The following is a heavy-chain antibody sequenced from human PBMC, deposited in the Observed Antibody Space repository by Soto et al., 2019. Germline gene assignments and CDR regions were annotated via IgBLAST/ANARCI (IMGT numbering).Heavy chain of an antibody. CDR1: GGSFSGYY. V-gene: IGHV4-34*01. CDR2: INHSGST. J-gene: IGHJ6*02. CDR3: ARTLGYNYGMDV. Sequence: QVQLQQWGAGLLKPSETLSLTCAVYGGSFSGYYWSWIRQPPGKGLEWIGEINHSGSTNYNPSLKSRVTISVDTSKNQFSLKLSSVTAADTAVYYCARTLGYNYGMDVWGQGTTVTVSS.